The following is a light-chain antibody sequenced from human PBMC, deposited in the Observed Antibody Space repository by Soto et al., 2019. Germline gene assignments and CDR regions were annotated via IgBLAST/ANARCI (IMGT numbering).Light chain of an antibody. CDR2: RAS. J-gene: IGKJ2*01. CDR1: QSVSSSY. Sequence: EIVLTQSPGTLSLSPGERVTLSCRASQSVSSSYLAWYQQKPGQAPSLLIYRASSRATGIPDRFSGSGSGTDFTLTISRLEPEDFAVYYCQQYGTSPYTFGQGTKLEIK. CDR3: QQYGTSPYT. V-gene: IGKV3-20*01.